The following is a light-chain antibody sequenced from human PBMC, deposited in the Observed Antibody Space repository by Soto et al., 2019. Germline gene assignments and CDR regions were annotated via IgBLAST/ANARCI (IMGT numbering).Light chain of an antibody. CDR2: QAS. V-gene: IGKV1-5*03. J-gene: IGKJ1*01. CDR3: QKYTGAPA. CDR1: QSISSR. Sequence: DIQMTQFPSTLSASVGDRVIITCRASQSISSRLAWYQQSPGKAPKLLIYQASSLEGGVPSRFSGSGSGTEFTLTITNLLPDDSATYSCQKYTGAPAFGQGTKVEI.